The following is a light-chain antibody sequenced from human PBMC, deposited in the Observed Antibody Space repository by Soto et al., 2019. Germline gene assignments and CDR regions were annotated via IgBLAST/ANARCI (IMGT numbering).Light chain of an antibody. CDR2: GAS. J-gene: IGKJ2*01. V-gene: IGKV3-15*01. CDR3: QQYSIXPPTYT. Sequence: EIVMTQSPATLSVSPGERATLSCRASQSVSNNLAWYQQRPGQAPRLLIYGASTRATGIPGRFSGSGSETEFTLTISSLQSEDFAVYYCQQYSIXPPTYTFGQGTKLEI. CDR1: QSVSNN.